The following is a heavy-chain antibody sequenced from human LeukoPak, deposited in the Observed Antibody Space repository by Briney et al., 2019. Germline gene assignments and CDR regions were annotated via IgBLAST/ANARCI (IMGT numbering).Heavy chain of an antibody. CDR3: ARSSGYDFPFDY. D-gene: IGHD3-22*01. V-gene: IGHV1-8*03. CDR2: MNPNSGNT. J-gene: IGHJ4*02. CDR1: GYTFTSYD. Sequence: ASVKVSCKASGYTFTSYDINWVRQATGQGLEWMGWMNPNSGNTGYAQKFQGRVTITRNTSISTAYMELSSLRSEDTAVYYCARSSGYDFPFDYLGQGTLVTVSS.